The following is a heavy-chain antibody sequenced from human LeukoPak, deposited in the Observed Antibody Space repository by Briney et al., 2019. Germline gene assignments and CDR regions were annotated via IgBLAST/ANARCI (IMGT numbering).Heavy chain of an antibody. D-gene: IGHD2-2*02. Sequence: SETLSLTCAVYGGSFSGYYWSWIRQPPGKGLEWIGEINHSGSTNYNPSLKSRVTISVDTSKNQFSLKLSSVTAADTAVYYCARDRYCGSTSCYIDYWGQGTLVTVSS. CDR1: GGSFSGYY. V-gene: IGHV4-34*01. CDR2: INHSGST. J-gene: IGHJ4*02. CDR3: ARDRYCGSTSCYIDY.